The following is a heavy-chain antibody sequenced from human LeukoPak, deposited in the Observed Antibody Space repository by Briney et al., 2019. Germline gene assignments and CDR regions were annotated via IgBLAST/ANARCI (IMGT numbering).Heavy chain of an antibody. V-gene: IGHV4-4*07. J-gene: IGHJ4*02. CDR2: IYASGST. CDR3: ARSEYYYDSSGYYFDY. Sequence: SETLSLTCTVSGGSISSYYWSWIRQPAGKGLEWIGRIYASGSTNYNPSLKSRVTMSVDTSKNQFSLKLSSVTAADTAVYYCARSEYYYDSSGYYFDYWGQGTLVTVSS. D-gene: IGHD3-22*01. CDR1: GGSISSYY.